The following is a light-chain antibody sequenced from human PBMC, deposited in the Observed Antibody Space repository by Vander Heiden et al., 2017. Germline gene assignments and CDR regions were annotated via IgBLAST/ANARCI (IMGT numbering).Light chain of an antibody. J-gene: IGKJ1*01. Sequence: DIQITQSPSTLPASVGDRVTITCRASQSISTWLAWYQQKPGKAPKLLIYKASTLENGVPSRFSGSGARTEFTLTISSLQPDDFATYHCQQYQYVSTFGQGTKVELK. CDR1: QSISTW. CDR3: QQYQYVST. V-gene: IGKV1-5*03. CDR2: KAS.